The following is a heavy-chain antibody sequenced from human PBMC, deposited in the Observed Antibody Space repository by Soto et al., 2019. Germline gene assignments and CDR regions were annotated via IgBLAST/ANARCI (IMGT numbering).Heavy chain of an antibody. CDR3: ARAYSSSPLFEDYFDY. Sequence: GGSLRLSCAGSGFTFSRYWMTWVRQGPGKGLEWVANINPDGSEKFFADSVKGRFTISRDNAKNSLYLQMNSLRAEDTVVYFCARAYSSSPLFEDYFDYWGQGALVTVSS. D-gene: IGHD6-13*01. J-gene: IGHJ4*02. CDR1: GFTFSRYW. V-gene: IGHV3-7*04. CDR2: INPDGSEK.